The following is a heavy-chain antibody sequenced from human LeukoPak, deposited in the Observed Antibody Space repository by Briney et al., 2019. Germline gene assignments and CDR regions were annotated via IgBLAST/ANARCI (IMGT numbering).Heavy chain of an antibody. V-gene: IGHV4-39*07. Sequence: SETLSLTCTVSGGSISSSSYYWGWIRQPPGKGLEWIGSIYYSGSTYYNPSLKSRVTISVDTSKNQFSLKLSSVTAADTAVYYCARGRRWYYDILTGYYYWGQGTLVTVSS. J-gene: IGHJ4*02. CDR1: GGSISSSSYY. D-gene: IGHD3-9*01. CDR2: IYYSGST. CDR3: ARGRRWYYDILTGYYY.